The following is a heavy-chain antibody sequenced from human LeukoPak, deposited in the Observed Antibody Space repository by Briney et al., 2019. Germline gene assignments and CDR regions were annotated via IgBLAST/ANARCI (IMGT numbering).Heavy chain of an antibody. D-gene: IGHD3-10*01. CDR3: ARHGVRYYGSGSYITYYYYMDV. CDR1: GYSFTSYW. Sequence: GESLKISCKGSGYSFTSYWIGWVRQMPGKGLEWMGIIYPGDSDTRYSPSFQGQVTISADKSMSTAYLQWSSLKASDTAMYYCARHGVRYYGSGSYITYYYYMDVWGKGTTVTVSS. J-gene: IGHJ6*03. V-gene: IGHV5-51*01. CDR2: IYPGDSDT.